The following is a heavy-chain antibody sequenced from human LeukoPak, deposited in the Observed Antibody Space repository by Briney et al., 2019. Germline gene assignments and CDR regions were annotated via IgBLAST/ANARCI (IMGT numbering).Heavy chain of an antibody. V-gene: IGHV4-34*01. D-gene: IGHD6-19*01. CDR3: ASRLRSGWSGGDH. Sequence: SETLSLTCAVYGGSFSGYYWSWIRQPPGKGLEWIGEINHSGSTNYNPSLKSRVTISVDTPKNQFSLKLSSVTAADTAVYYCASRLRSGWSGGDHWGQGTLVTVSS. CDR2: INHSGST. J-gene: IGHJ4*02. CDR1: GGSFSGYY.